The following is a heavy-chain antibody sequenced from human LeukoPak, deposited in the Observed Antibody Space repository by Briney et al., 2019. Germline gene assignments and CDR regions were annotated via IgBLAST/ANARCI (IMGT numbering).Heavy chain of an antibody. CDR1: GFTFNSYA. J-gene: IGHJ4*02. Sequence: GGSLRLSCIASGFTFNSYAMSWVRQAPGKGLEWVSAMSGSDAGTYYADSVKGRFTISRDNSKNTLYLQMNSLRAEDTAVYYCAKDMSGGDCPDYWGQGTLVTVSS. V-gene: IGHV3-23*01. CDR3: AKDMSGGDCPDY. CDR2: MSGSDAGT. D-gene: IGHD2-21*02.